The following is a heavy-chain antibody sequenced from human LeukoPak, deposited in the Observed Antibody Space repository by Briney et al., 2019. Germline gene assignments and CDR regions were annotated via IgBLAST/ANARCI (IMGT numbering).Heavy chain of an antibody. CDR3: ETELYDSGSSPSM. J-gene: IGHJ4*02. CDR1: GGSITSGSYY. V-gene: IGHV4-39*01. CDR2: TYYSGST. D-gene: IGHD3-10*01. Sequence: PSETLSLTCTVSGGSITSGSYYWGWIRQPPGKGLEWIGTTYYSGSTYYNPSLNSRATISVDTSKNQFSLNLSSVTAADTAVYYCETELYDSGSSPSMWGQGTLVTVSS.